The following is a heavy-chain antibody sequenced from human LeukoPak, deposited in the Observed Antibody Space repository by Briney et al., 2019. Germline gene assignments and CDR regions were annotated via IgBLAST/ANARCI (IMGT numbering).Heavy chain of an antibody. D-gene: IGHD2-15*01. CDR3: ATYSFYWGHDY. V-gene: IGHV3-23*01. Sequence: PGGSLRLSCAASGFTFSNYAMSWVRQAPGKRLEWVSTISGDGGSTYYAVSVTGRFTISRDNSKNTLYLQMNTLRAEDTAIYYCATYSFYWGHDYWGQGTLVTVSP. CDR1: GFTFSNYA. J-gene: IGHJ4*02. CDR2: ISGDGGST.